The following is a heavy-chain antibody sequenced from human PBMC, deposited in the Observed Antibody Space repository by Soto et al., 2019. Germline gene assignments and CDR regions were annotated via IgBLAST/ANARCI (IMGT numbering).Heavy chain of an antibody. CDR1: CFPFSXAW. J-gene: IGHJ4*02. CDR2: IKSKTDGGTT. Sequence: GGSLRLSCAASCFPFSXAWMNCDRQAPGKGLEWVGRIKSKTDGGTTDYAAPVKGRFTISRDDSKNTLYLQMNSLKTEDTAVYYCTTDGEHIVVVTAIWGQGTLVTVSS. V-gene: IGHV3-15*07. CDR3: TTDGEHIVVVTAI. D-gene: IGHD2-21*02.